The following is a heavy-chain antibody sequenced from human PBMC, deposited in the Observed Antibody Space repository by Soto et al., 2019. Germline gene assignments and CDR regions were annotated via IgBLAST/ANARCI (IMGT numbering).Heavy chain of an antibody. D-gene: IGHD6-19*01. CDR1: GDTFIGYS. J-gene: IGHJ6*01. V-gene: IGHV1-69*01. Sequence: QVQLVQSGAEVKKPGTSVRVSCKASGDTFIGYSISWVRQAPGQGLEWMGWVIPTQRTTKYAQRFQGRGTMSVDQFASTTYMELSSLRPEDTELYYCVIDRLIVAVSVGRMDVWGQGPTVTVSS. CDR2: VIPTQRTT. CDR3: VIDRLIVAVSVGRMDV.